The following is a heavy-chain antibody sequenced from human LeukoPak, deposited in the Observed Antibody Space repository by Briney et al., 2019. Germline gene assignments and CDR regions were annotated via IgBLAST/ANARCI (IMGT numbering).Heavy chain of an antibody. Sequence: QPGGSLRLSCAASGFTFSSYAMSWVRQAPGKGLEWVSAISGSGGSTYYADSVKGRFAISRDNSKNTLYLQMNSLRAEDTAVYYCAKDYGYSYGLGFDYWGQGTLVTVSS. V-gene: IGHV3-23*01. CDR2: ISGSGGST. J-gene: IGHJ4*02. CDR3: AKDYGYSYGLGFDY. D-gene: IGHD5-18*01. CDR1: GFTFSSYA.